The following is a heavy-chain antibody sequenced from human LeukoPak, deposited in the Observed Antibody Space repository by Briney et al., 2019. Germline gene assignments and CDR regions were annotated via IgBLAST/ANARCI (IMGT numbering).Heavy chain of an antibody. CDR3: ASGSGYCSGGSCSDY. CDR2: IKQDGSDK. CDR1: GFTFSSYW. J-gene: IGHJ4*02. D-gene: IGHD2-15*01. Sequence: GGSLRLSCAGSGFTFSSYWMSWVRQAPGKGLEWVANIKQDGSDKYYVDSVKGRFTISKDNAKNSLYLQMNSLRAEDTAVYYCASGSGYCSGGSCSDYWGQGTLVTVSS. V-gene: IGHV3-7*01.